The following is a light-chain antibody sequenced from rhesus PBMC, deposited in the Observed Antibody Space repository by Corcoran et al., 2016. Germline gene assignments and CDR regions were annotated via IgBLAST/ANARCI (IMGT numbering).Light chain of an antibody. CDR1: QGISSY. Sequence: DIQMTQSPSSPSASVGDTVTITCRASQGISSYLNWFQQKPGKAPKLLIYAASSLESGVPSRFSGRGSGTDFTLTISSLQPEDFAVDYCLQHDSYPRTFGQGTKVEIK. CDR2: AAS. CDR3: LQHDSYPRT. J-gene: IGKJ1*01. V-gene: IGKV1-28*03.